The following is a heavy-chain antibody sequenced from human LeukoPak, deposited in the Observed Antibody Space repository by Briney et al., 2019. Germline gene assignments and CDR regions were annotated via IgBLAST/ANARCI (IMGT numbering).Heavy chain of an antibody. CDR2: IYPGDSDT. D-gene: IGHD4-11*01. Sequence: GAALQISFKGSGSGFTSYWIGWVRRMPGKGVEWMGIIYPGDSDTRYSPSFQGQVTISADKSISTAYLQWSSLKASDTAMYYCARHAVLTVNPDYWGQGTLVTVSS. V-gene: IGHV5-51*01. J-gene: IGHJ4*02. CDR1: GSGFTSYW. CDR3: ARHAVLTVNPDY.